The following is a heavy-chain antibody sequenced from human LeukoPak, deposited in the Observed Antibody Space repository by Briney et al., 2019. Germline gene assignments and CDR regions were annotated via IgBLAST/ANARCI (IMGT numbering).Heavy chain of an antibody. J-gene: IGHJ2*01. CDR3: ARDSLYGPYWYFDL. V-gene: IGHV1-18*01. D-gene: IGHD4-17*01. CDR2: ISAYNGNT. CDR1: GYTFTSYG. Sequence: ASVKVSCKASGYTFTSYGISGVRQAPGQGLEGMGWISAYNGNTNYAQKLQGRVTMTTDTSTSTAYMELRSLRSDDTAVYYCARDSLYGPYWYFDLWGRGTLVTVSS.